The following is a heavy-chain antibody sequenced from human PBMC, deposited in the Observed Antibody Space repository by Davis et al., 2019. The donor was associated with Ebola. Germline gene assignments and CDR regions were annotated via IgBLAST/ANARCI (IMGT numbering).Heavy chain of an antibody. CDR1: GFTFSSYG. CDR2: IWYDGSNK. J-gene: IGHJ4*02. V-gene: IGHV3-33*01. Sequence: GESLKISCAASGFTFSSYGMHWVRQAPGKGLEWVAVIWYDGSNKYYADSVKGRFTISRDNSKNTLYLQMNSLRAEDTAVYYCASAKGSSGWYFDYWGQGTLVTVSS. D-gene: IGHD6-19*01. CDR3: ASAKGSSGWYFDY.